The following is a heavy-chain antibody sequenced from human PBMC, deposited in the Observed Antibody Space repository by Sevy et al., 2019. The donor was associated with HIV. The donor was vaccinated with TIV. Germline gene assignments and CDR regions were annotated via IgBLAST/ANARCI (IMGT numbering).Heavy chain of an antibody. D-gene: IGHD2-2*01. Sequence: ASVKVSCKASGGTFSSYAISWVRQAPEQGLEWMGGIIPIFGTANYAQKFQGRVTITADESTSTAYMELSSLRSEDTAVYYCARLTRYAEGYFDYWGQGTLVTVSS. CDR2: IIPIFGTA. CDR3: ARLTRYAEGYFDY. V-gene: IGHV1-69*13. J-gene: IGHJ4*02. CDR1: GGTFSSYA.